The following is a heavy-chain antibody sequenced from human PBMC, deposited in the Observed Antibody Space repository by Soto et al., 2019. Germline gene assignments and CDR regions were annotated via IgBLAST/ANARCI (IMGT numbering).Heavy chain of an antibody. Sequence: QITLKESGPTLVKPTQTLTMTCTFSGFSLTTSGVGVGWIRQPPGKALEWLALIYWDDDKRYSPSLKNRITITMDTSRNQVVLTLIDLDPVDTATYYCAHKSLVPFGMDVWGQGTTVTVAS. J-gene: IGHJ6*02. CDR3: AHKSLVPFGMDV. CDR2: IYWDDDK. D-gene: IGHD2-8*02. V-gene: IGHV2-5*02. CDR1: GFSLTTSGVG.